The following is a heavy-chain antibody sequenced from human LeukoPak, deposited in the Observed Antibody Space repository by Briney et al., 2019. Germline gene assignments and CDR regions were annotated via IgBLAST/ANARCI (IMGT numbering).Heavy chain of an antibody. CDR1: GFSFSNIGVG. Sequence: SGPTLVKLTETLTLTFHFSGFSFSNIGVGVGCIPQPPGKALESLALIYLCVDKPYRPSLKSRLTTAKDTSKILVVLIMTNVDPVDPATYYCAHRRGGYNWADGYFDSWGQGTLLTVSS. CDR3: AHRRGGYNWADGYFDS. V-gene: IGHV2-5*01. CDR2: IYLCVDK. D-gene: IGHD1-1*01. J-gene: IGHJ4*02.